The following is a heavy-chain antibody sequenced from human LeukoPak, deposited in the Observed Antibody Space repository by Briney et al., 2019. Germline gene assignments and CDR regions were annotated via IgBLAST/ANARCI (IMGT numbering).Heavy chain of an antibody. D-gene: IGHD1-26*01. CDR2: ISSSGSTI. J-gene: IGHJ3*02. CDR3: ARERHRWEPLAGAFDI. CDR1: GFTFSSYE. V-gene: IGHV3-48*03. Sequence: PGGSLRLSCAASGFTFSSYEMNWVRQAPGKGLEWVSYISSSGSTIYYADSVKGRFTISRDNARNSLYLQMNSLRAEDTAVYYCARERHRWEPLAGAFDIWGQGTMVTVSS.